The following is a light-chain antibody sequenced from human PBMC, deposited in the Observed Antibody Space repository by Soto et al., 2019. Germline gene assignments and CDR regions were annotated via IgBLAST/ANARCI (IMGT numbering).Light chain of an antibody. CDR1: QTVLYNSNNKNY. CDR2: WAS. CDR3: QQYYATPYT. V-gene: IGKV4-1*01. J-gene: IGKJ2*01. Sequence: DIVMTQSPDSLAVSLGERATINCKSSQTVLYNSNNKNYLAWYQQKPGQPPNLLIYWASTRESGVPDRFSGSGSGTDFTLTISSLQAEDVAVYYCQQYYATPYTFGQGTKVEFK.